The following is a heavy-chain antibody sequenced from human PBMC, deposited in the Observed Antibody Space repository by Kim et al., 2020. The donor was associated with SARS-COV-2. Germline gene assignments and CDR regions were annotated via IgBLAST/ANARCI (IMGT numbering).Heavy chain of an antibody. CDR2: INCGTGNT. Sequence: ASVKVSCKASGYTFTTYAMHWVRQAPGQRPEWMGWINCGTGNTKYSQMFQDRITITSDTSASSAYMELRSLRSEDTGVYYCASDGGFSGRTQDGMDVWGHGTTVTVSS. CDR1: GYTFTTYA. D-gene: IGHD3-10*01. CDR3: ASDGGFSGRTQDGMDV. J-gene: IGHJ6*02. V-gene: IGHV1-3*01.